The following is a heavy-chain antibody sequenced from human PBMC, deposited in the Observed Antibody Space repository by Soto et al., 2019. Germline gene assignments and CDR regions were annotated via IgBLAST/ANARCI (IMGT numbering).Heavy chain of an antibody. Sequence: EVQLVESGGGLIQPGGSLRLSCAASGFTVSSTYMSWVRQAPGKGPEWVSVIYSGGSTFYADSVKGRFTISRDNSKNTLYLHMNSLRAEDTAVYYCAKMYSGSSPLQYWGQGTLVTVSS. V-gene: IGHV3-53*01. CDR2: IYSGGST. J-gene: IGHJ4*02. CDR1: GFTVSSTY. D-gene: IGHD1-26*01. CDR3: AKMYSGSSPLQY.